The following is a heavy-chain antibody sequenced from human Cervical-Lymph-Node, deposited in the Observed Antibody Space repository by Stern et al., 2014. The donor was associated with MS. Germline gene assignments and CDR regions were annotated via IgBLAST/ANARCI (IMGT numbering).Heavy chain of an antibody. CDR1: GGSISSGEYY. CDR3: SRDADAYSLVFGY. V-gene: IGHV4-30-4*01. D-gene: IGHD5-24*01. J-gene: IGHJ4*02. Sequence: QLQLQESGPGLVKPSQTLSLTCAVSGGSISSGEYYWSWIRQSPGKGLEWIGYIHYSGTTYYNPSLKSRVTISVDTSKNQFSLKLRSVTAADTAVYYCSRDADAYSLVFGYWGRGTLVTVSS. CDR2: IHYSGTT.